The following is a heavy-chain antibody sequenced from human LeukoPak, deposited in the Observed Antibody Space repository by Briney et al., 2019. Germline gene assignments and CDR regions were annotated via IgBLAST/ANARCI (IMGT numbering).Heavy chain of an antibody. CDR3: AKGSLEMATVDFEF. D-gene: IGHD5-24*01. CDR2: INWSSKMV. CDR1: GFNFGDYA. J-gene: IGHJ4*02. V-gene: IGHV3-9*01. Sequence: GGFLRLSCAASGFNFGDYAMHWVRQAPGKGLEWVSGINWSSKMVAYAASVKGRFTISRDNAKNSLYLQMNSLRTEDTAFYFCAKGSLEMATVDFEFWGQGTLVTVSS.